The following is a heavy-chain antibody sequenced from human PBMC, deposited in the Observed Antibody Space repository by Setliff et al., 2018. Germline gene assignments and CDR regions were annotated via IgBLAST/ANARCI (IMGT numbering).Heavy chain of an antibody. CDR3: ARAVSGYDYHYFDK. Sequence: ASVKVSCKASGYTFTSYDINWVRQAPGQGLEWMGWMNPNSGNTGFAQNFQGRVTMTRNTSISTAYMELSALRSDDSAVYYCARAVSGYDYHYFDKWGQGTLVTVSS. J-gene: IGHJ4*02. CDR2: MNPNSGNT. D-gene: IGHD5-12*01. CDR1: GYTFTSYD. V-gene: IGHV1-8*01.